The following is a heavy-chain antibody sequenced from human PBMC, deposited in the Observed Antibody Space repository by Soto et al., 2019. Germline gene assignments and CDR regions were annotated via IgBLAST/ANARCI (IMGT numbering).Heavy chain of an antibody. D-gene: IGHD3-10*01. CDR1: SGSISSSNW. V-gene: IGHV4-4*02. J-gene: IGHJ5*02. CDR3: ARVAGFGELLGLWWFDP. Sequence: QVQLQESGPGLVKPSGTLSLTCAVSSGSISSSNWWSWVRQPPGKGLEWIGEIYHSGSTNYNPSLKSRVTILVDKPKNQFSLKLSSVTAADTAVYYCARVAGFGELLGLWWFDPWGQGTLVTVSS. CDR2: IYHSGST.